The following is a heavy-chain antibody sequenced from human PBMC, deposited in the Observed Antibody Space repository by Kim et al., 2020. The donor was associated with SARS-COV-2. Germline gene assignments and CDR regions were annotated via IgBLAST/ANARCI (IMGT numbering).Heavy chain of an antibody. CDR3: ARSYGDYYFDY. V-gene: IGHV3-66*01. D-gene: IGHD4-17*01. CDR2: ST. Sequence: STFDDEPGKGRFTISSDNSKITLYLQMNSLSAADKAVYYCARSYGDYYFDYWGQGTLVTVSS. J-gene: IGHJ4*02.